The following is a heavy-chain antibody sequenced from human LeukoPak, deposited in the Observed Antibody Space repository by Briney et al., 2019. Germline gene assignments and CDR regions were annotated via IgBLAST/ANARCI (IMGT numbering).Heavy chain of an antibody. CDR3: ASYSRPLY. Sequence: GASVKVSCKASGYTFTGYYMHWVRQAPGQGLEWMGWINPNSGDTNYAQKFQGRVTMTSDTSITTAYMELNTLRSDDTAVYYCASYSRPLYWGQGTLVTVSS. V-gene: IGHV1-2*02. CDR2: INPNSGDT. CDR1: GYTFTGYY. J-gene: IGHJ4*02. D-gene: IGHD1-26*01.